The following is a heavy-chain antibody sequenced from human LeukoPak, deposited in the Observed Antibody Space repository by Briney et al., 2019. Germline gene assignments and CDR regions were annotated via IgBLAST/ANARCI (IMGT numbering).Heavy chain of an antibody. Sequence: PGGSLRLSCAASGFTFNIYSMNWVRQAPGKGLEWVSSISSSSSYIYYADSVKGRFTISRDNAKNSLFLQMNGLRAEDTAVYYCAGGSSPTYYYFDYWGQGTLVTVSS. CDR3: AGGSSPTYYYFDY. CDR1: GFTFNIYS. CDR2: ISSSSSYI. D-gene: IGHD6-13*01. J-gene: IGHJ4*02. V-gene: IGHV3-21*01.